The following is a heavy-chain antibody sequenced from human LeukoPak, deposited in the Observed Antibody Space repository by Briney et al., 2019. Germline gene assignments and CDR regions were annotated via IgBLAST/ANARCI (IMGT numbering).Heavy chain of an antibody. Sequence: SETLSLTCAVYGGSFSGYYWSWIRQPPGKGLEWIGEINHSGSTNYNPSLKSRVTISVDTSKNQFSLKLSSVTAADTAVYYCARGRRYQRGSGSYLRDPYYCYGMDVWGQGTTVTVSS. V-gene: IGHV4-34*01. CDR2: INHSGST. CDR1: GGSFSGYY. J-gene: IGHJ6*02. CDR3: ARGRRYQRGSGSYLRDPYYCYGMDV. D-gene: IGHD3-10*01.